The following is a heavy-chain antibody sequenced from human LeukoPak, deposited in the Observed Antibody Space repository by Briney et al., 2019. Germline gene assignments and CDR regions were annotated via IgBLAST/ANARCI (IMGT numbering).Heavy chain of an antibody. V-gene: IGHV3-30*02. CDR2: IWYDGRDK. J-gene: IGHJ4*02. CDR1: GFTFSGCG. Sequence: GGSLRLSCAASGFTFSGCGMHWVRQAPGKGLEWVAFIWYDGRDKYYADSVKGRFTISRDNSKNTLYLQMNSLRVEDTGVYYCAKAGSGWSLSDYWGQGTLVTVSS. CDR3: AKAGSGWSLSDY. D-gene: IGHD6-19*01.